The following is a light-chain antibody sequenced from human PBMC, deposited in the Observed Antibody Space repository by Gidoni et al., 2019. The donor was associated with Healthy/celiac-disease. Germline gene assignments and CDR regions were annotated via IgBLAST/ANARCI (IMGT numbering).Light chain of an antibody. J-gene: IGKJ1*01. Sequence: EIVLTQSPATLSLSPGERATLSCRASQSVSSYLAWYHQHPGQAPRLLIYDASNRATVIPARFSGSGSGPDFTLTIRSLEPEDFAVYYCQQRSNCPKTFGQGPKVEIK. CDR2: DAS. CDR1: QSVSSY. V-gene: IGKV3-11*01. CDR3: QQRSNCPKT.